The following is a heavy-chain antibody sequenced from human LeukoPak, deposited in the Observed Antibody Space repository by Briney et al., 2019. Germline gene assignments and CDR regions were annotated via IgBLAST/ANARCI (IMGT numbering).Heavy chain of an antibody. CDR1: GFTFSSYA. CDR3: ARDGEWGHDY. Sequence: GGSLRLSCAASGFTFSSYAMHWVRQAPGKGLEWVAVISYDGSNKYYADSVKGRFTISRDNSKNTLYLQMNSLRAEDTAVYYCARDGEWGHDYWGQGTLVTVSS. CDR2: ISYDGSNK. V-gene: IGHV3-30-3*01. D-gene: IGHD3-10*01. J-gene: IGHJ4*02.